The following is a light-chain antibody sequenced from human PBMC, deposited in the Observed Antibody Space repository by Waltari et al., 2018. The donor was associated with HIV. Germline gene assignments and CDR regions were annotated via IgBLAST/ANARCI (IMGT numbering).Light chain of an antibody. V-gene: IGLV8-61*01. CDR3: VLYMGSGIWV. J-gene: IGLJ3*02. CDR1: SGSVSTSYY. CDR2: STN. Sequence: QAVVTQEPSFSVSPGGTVTLTCGLSSGSVSTSYYPSWYQQTPGPPPRTLIYSTNRRSSGVPGRFSGSSLGNQAALTITGAQADDESDYYCVLYMGSGIWVFGGGTKVTVL.